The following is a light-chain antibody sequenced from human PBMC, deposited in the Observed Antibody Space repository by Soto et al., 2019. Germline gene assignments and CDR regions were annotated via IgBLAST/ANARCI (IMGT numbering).Light chain of an antibody. CDR2: GAS. CDR1: QSLSSE. V-gene: IGKV3-15*01. Sequence: EIVMTQSPATLSVSPGESATLSCRASQSLSSELAWYQQKPGQPPRLLIYGASTRATGVPARFTGSGSGSDFTRTFSGLQSEDLAVYYCKQGHYWSLSFGQWTRL. J-gene: IGKJ2*01. CDR3: KQGHYWSLS.